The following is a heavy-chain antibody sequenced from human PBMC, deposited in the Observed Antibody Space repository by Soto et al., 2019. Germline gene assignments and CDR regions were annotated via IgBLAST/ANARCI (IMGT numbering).Heavy chain of an antibody. CDR1: GFTFSSYA. CDR2: ISYDGSNK. J-gene: IGHJ4*02. CDR3: ARAADRINSGYDRKTTVTKGSYFDY. D-gene: IGHD4-17*01. Sequence: QVQLVESGGGVVQPGRSLRLSCAASGFTFSSYAMHWVRQAPGKGLEWVAVISYDGSNKYYADSVKGRFTISRDNSKNTLNLQMNSLRAEDTAVYYCARAADRINSGYDRKTTVTKGSYFDYWGQGTLVTVSS. V-gene: IGHV3-30-3*01.